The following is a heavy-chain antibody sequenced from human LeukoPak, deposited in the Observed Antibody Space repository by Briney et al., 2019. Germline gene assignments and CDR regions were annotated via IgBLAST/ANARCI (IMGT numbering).Heavy chain of an antibody. CDR1: GYTFTSYY. V-gene: IGHV1-46*01. J-gene: IGHJ4*02. D-gene: IGHD6-6*01. CDR2: INPSGGST. CDR3: VRLIAASDQFDY. Sequence: GASVKVSCKASGYTFTSYYMHWVRQAPGQGLEWMGIINPSGGSTSYAQKFQGRVTMTRDMSTSTVYMELSSLRSEDTAVYYCVRLIAASDQFDYWGQGTLVTVSS.